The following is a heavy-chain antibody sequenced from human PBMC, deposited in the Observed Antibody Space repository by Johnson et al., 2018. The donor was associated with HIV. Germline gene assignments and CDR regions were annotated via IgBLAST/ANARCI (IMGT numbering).Heavy chain of an antibody. V-gene: IGHV3-7*01. J-gene: IGHJ3*02. CDR1: GFTFSNYW. CDR2: IKQDGSDK. Sequence: VHLVESGGGLVQPGGSLRLSCAASGFTFSNYWMSWVRQAPGKGLEWVANIKQDGSDKYYVDSVKGRFTISRDNSKNTLYLQMNSLRTEDTAMYYCAKGHSSGYPKDAFDIWGRGTIVTVSS. CDR3: AKGHSSGYPKDAFDI. D-gene: IGHD3-22*01.